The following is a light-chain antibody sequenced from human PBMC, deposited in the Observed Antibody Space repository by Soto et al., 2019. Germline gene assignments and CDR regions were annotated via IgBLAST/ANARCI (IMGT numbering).Light chain of an antibody. V-gene: IGKV3-20*01. CDR2: GAS. CDR3: RQYGRSLEFA. Sequence: EIVMTQSPAALSVSPGERATLSCRASQTVSSNFLAWYQEKPGQGPRLLIYGASTRATGIPDRFSGSGSGTDFTLTISRLDPEDFAVYYCRQYGRSLEFAVGGGTKVDI. CDR1: QTVSSNF. J-gene: IGKJ4*01.